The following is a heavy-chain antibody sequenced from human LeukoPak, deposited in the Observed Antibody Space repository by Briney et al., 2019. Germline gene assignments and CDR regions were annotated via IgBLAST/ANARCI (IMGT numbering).Heavy chain of an antibody. Sequence: GGSLRLSCAASGFTVSSNYMSWVRQAPGKGLEWVAVISYDGSNKYYADSVKGRFTISRDNSKNTLYLQMNSLRAEDTAVYYCAKDLPSDYWGQGTLVTVSS. V-gene: IGHV3-30*18. CDR1: GFTVSSNY. CDR2: ISYDGSNK. CDR3: AKDLPSDY. J-gene: IGHJ4*02.